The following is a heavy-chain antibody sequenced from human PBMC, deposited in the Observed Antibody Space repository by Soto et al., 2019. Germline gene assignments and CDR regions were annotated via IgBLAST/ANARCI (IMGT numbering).Heavy chain of an antibody. J-gene: IGHJ4*02. CDR3: ARDLRGYSRYDYLDY. CDR1: GGSIRSGGYY. V-gene: IGHV4-31*03. CDR2: SYYTGSS. Sequence: SETLSLTCTVSGGSIRSGGYYWSWIRQHPGKGLEWVGYSYYTGSSYYNPSLKSRVTISVDASKNQLSLRLASVTAADTAVYYCARDLRGYSRYDYLDYWGQGIPVTGSA. D-gene: IGHD5-12*01.